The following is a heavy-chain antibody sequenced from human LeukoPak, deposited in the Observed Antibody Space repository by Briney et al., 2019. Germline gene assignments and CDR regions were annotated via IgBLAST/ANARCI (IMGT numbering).Heavy chain of an antibody. CDR3: AKRYGSGSYPNWFDP. V-gene: IGHV3-23*01. CDR2: MSSSDDGR. Sequence: GGSLRLSCATSGFSFSCYAMSWVRQAPGKGLEWVSAMSSSDDGRYYAASVRGRFTISRDTSRSTLYLQMNSLRAEDTAVYYCAKRYGSGSYPNWFDPWGQGTLVTVSS. CDR1: GFSFSCYA. J-gene: IGHJ5*02. D-gene: IGHD3-10*01.